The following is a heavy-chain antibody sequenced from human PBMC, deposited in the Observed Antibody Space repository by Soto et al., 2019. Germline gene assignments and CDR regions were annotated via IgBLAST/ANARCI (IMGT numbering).Heavy chain of an antibody. Sequence: GSGPTLVNPTQTLTLTCTFSGFSLTTRPVGVGWIRQSPGKALEWLAFAYWDDDNRYSPSLRSRLTVTKDTSKNQVVLTMTNMDPVDTATYFCAHLNTRGYYFDYWGQGTLVTVSS. J-gene: IGHJ4*02. CDR3: AHLNTRGYYFDY. CDR2: AYWDDDN. V-gene: IGHV2-5*02. CDR1: GFSLTTRPVG.